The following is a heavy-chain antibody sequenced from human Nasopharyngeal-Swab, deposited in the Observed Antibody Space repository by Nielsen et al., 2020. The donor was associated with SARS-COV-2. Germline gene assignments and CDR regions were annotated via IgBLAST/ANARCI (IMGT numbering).Heavy chain of an antibody. V-gene: IGHV3-74*01. J-gene: IGHJ4*02. CDR3: ARDKDWNGLDS. Sequence: GESLKISCAASGFTFSSDWMHWVRQAPGKGLVWVSRINSDGSSISYADSVQGRFTISRDNAKNTLYLQLNSLRAEDTAVYYCARDKDWNGLDSWGQGTLVTVSS. D-gene: IGHD1-1*01. CDR2: INSDGSSI. CDR1: GFTFSSDW.